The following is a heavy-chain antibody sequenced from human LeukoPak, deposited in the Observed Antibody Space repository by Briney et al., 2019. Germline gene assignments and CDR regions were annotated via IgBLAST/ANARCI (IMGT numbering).Heavy chain of an antibody. V-gene: IGHV1-2*02. CDR3: AREKRIAVAGTSDY. J-gene: IGHJ4*02. CDR1: GYTFTGYY. CDR2: INPNSGGT. D-gene: IGHD6-19*01. Sequence: ASVKVSCKASGYTFTGYYMHWVRQAPGQGLEWMGWINPNSGGTNYAQKLQGRVTMTTDTSTSTAYMELRSLRSDDTAVYYCAREKRIAVAGTSDYWGQGTLVTVSS.